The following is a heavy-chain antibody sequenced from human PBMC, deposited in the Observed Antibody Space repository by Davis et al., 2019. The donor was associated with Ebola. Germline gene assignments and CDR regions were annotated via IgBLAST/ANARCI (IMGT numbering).Heavy chain of an antibody. V-gene: IGHV4-34*01. D-gene: IGHD5-18*01. CDR3: ARHSAVDTAMVYNYFDY. CDR1: GGSFSGYY. CDR2: INHSGST. Sequence: MPSETLSLTCAVYGGSFSGYYWSWIRQPPGKGLEWIGEINHSGSTNYNPSLKSRVTISVDTSKNQFSLKLSSVTAADTAVYYCARHSAVDTAMVYNYFDYWGQGTLVTVSS. J-gene: IGHJ4*02.